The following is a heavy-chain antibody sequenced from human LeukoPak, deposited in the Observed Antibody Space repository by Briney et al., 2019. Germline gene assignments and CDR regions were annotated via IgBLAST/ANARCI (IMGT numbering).Heavy chain of an antibody. Sequence: PSETLSLTCAVYGGSFSGYYWSWIRQPPGKGLEWIGEINHSGSTNYNPSLKSRVTISVDTSKNQFSLKLSSVTAADTAVYYCARGRGYSYGYRRSYYYGMDVWGQGTTVTVSS. CDR2: INHSGST. V-gene: IGHV4-34*01. CDR1: GGSFSGYY. D-gene: IGHD5-18*01. CDR3: ARGRGYSYGYRRSYYYGMDV. J-gene: IGHJ6*02.